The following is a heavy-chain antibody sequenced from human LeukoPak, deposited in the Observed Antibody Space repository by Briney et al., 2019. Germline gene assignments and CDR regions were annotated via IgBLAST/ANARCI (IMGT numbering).Heavy chain of an antibody. CDR1: GFTFSSYW. CDR2: IKQDGSDK. V-gene: IGHV3-7*05. Sequence: GGSLRLSCAASGFTFSSYWMSWVRQSPGKGLEWVANIKQDGSDKYYVDSVKCRFTISRDNAKNSLYLKMNSLSAEATAVYYCARDITAFDYWGQGTLVTVSS. J-gene: IGHJ4*02. D-gene: IGHD1-14*01. CDR3: ARDITAFDY.